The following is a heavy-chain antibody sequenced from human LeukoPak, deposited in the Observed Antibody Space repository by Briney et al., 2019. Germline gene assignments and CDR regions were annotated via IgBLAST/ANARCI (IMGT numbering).Heavy chain of an antibody. CDR2: ISSSSSTI. J-gene: IGHJ4*02. CDR3: AKAAVAGIGYFDY. D-gene: IGHD6-19*01. Sequence: GGSLRLSCAASGFTFSSYNMNWVRQAPGKGLEWVSYISSSSSTIYYADSVKGRFTISRDNAKNTLYLQMNSLRAEDTAVYYCAKAAVAGIGYFDYWGQGTLVTVSS. V-gene: IGHV3-48*01. CDR1: GFTFSSYN.